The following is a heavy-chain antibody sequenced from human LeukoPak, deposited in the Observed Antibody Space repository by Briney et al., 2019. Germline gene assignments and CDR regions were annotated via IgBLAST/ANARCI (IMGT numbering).Heavy chain of an antibody. CDR1: GFTFSNAW. CDR3: TRDPFGTGTDY. Sequence: PVGSLRLSCAASGFTFSNAWMSWVRQAPGKRVEWVGRLKSKTDGGTTDYAAPVKARFTISRDDSKNTLYLQMNSLKTVYTAVYYCTRDPFGTGTDYWGQGTLVTVSS. D-gene: IGHD1-1*01. CDR2: LKSKTDGGTT. J-gene: IGHJ4*02. V-gene: IGHV3-15*01.